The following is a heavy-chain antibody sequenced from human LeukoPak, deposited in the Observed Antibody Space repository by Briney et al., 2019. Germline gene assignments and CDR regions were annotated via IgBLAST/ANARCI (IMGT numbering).Heavy chain of an antibody. D-gene: IGHD5-18*01. CDR2: IIPIFGTA. CDR3: ARDSSKRQYSYGPLRGRAFDI. V-gene: IGHV1-69*05. CDR1: GGTFSSYA. Sequence: GSSVKVSCKASGGTFSSYAISWVRQAPGQGLEWMGGIIPIFGTANYAQKFQGRVTITTDESTSTAYMELSSLRSEDTAVYYCARDSSKRQYSYGPLRGRAFDIWGQGTMVTVSS. J-gene: IGHJ3*02.